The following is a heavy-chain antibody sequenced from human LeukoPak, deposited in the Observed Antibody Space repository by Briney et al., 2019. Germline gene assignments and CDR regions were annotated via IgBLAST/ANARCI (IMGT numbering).Heavy chain of an antibody. CDR2: ISSSSSYI. D-gene: IGHD3-10*01. Sequence: GGSLRLSCAASGFTFSSYSMNWVRQAPGKGLEWVSSISSSSSYIYYADSVKGRFTISRDNAKSSLYLQMNSLRAEDTAVYYCARVYGSGSYILYWGQGTLVTVSS. CDR3: ARVYGSGSYILY. CDR1: GFTFSSYS. J-gene: IGHJ4*02. V-gene: IGHV3-21*01.